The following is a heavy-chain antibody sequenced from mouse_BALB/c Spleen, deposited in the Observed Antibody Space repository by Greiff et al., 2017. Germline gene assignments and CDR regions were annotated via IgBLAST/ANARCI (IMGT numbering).Heavy chain of an antibody. D-gene: IGHD2-4*01. CDR2: INPSNGGT. J-gene: IGHJ4*01. CDR1: GYTFTSYY. V-gene: IGHV1S81*02. CDR3: TRTVSTMITTFAMDY. Sequence: VQLVESGAELVKPGASVKLSCKASGYTFTSYYMYWVKQRPGQGLEWIGEINPSNGGTNFNEKFKSKATLTVDKSSSTAYMQLSSLTSEDSAVYYCTRTVSTMITTFAMDYWGQGTSVTVSS.